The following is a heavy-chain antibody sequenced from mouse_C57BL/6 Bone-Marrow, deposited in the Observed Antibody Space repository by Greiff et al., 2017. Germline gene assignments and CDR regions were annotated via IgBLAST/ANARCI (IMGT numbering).Heavy chain of an antibody. CDR1: GYTFTSYW. CDR2: IYTADSET. J-gene: IGHJ2*01. Sequence: VQLQQPGAELVRPGSSVKLSCKASGYTFTSYWMHWVKQRPIQGLEWIGNIYTADSETHYNQKFKDKAKLTVDKSSSTAYMQLSSLTSEDSAVYYCARRGYYGSSYEVDYWGQGTTLTVSS. V-gene: IGHV1-52*01. CDR3: ARRGYYGSSYEVDY. D-gene: IGHD1-1*01.